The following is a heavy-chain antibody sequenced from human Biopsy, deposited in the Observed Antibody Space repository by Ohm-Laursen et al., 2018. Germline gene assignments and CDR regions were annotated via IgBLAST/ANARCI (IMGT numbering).Heavy chain of an antibody. CDR2: IGSDGAK. V-gene: IGHV3-23*01. J-gene: IGHJ6*02. D-gene: IGHD2-15*01. CDR3: AKDLLYWAAMDV. Sequence: GSLRLSCTASGFTLSSNAMSWVRQVPGKGLEWVSGIGSDGAKHYRDSVRGRFTISRDNSKSSLSLEMNSLRVEDTAIYYCAKDLLYWAAMDVWGPGTSVTVS. CDR1: GFTLSSNA.